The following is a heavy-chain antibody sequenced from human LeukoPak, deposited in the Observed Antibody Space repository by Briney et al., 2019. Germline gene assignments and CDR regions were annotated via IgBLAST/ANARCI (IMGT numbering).Heavy chain of an antibody. V-gene: IGHV4-34*01. CDR2: INPRGST. D-gene: IGHD6-19*01. CDR1: GGSFSSHY. Sequence: SETLSLTYGVSGGSFSSHYWTWIRQPPGKGLEWIGEINPRGSTNYNPSLESRVTVSADTSRNQLSLSLTSVTAADSAVYCCARGLRQGSAWSWGPKEKSYQYMDVWGTGTTVIVSS. J-gene: IGHJ6*04. CDR3: ARGLRQGSAWSWGPKEKSYQYMDV.